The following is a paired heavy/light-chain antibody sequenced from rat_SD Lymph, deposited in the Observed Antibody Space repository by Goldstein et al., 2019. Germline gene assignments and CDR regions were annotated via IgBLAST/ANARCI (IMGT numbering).Light chain of an antibody. CDR3: QQSKDYPLT. CDR1: QNVDNYGISY. V-gene: IGKV3S1*01. J-gene: IGKJ5*01. CDR2: EGS. Sequence: DIVLTQSPALAVSLEQRATISCKTSQNVDNYGISYMHWYQQKPGQQPKLLIYEGSNLASGIPARFSGSGSGTDFTLTIDPVEADDIATYYCQQSKDYPLTFGSGTKLEIK.
Heavy chain of an antibody. CDR2: ISSSSSYI. V-gene: IGHV5-34*01. CDR3: ARRRRPYYFDY. J-gene: IGHJ2*01. Sequence: EVQLVESGGGLVQPGRSLKLSCLASGFTFSNYGMNWIRQAPGKGLEWVASISSSSSYIYYADTVKGRFTISRDNAKNTLYLQMTSLRSEDTALYYCARRRRPYYFDYWGQGVMVTVSS. D-gene: IGHD1-11*01. CDR1: GFTFSNYG.